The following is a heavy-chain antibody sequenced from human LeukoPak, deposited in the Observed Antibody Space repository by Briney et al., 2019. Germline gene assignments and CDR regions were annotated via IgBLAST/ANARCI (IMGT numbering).Heavy chain of an antibody. CDR2: IYSGGST. Sequence: GGSLRLSCAASGFTVSSNYMSWVRQAPGKVLELVSVIYSGGSTYYADYVKGRFTISSDNSKNTLYLQMNSLRAEDTAVYYCARRMAVAGCYDYWGQGTLVTVSS. CDR1: GFTVSSNY. V-gene: IGHV3-53*01. J-gene: IGHJ4*02. CDR3: ARRMAVAGCYDY. D-gene: IGHD6-19*01.